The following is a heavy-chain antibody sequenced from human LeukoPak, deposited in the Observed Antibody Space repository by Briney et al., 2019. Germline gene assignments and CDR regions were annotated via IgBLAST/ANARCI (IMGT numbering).Heavy chain of an antibody. V-gene: IGHV4-59*01. CDR1: GGSISSYY. CDR2: IYYSGST. Sequence: SETLSLTCTVSGGSISSYYWSWIRQPPGKGLEWIGYIYYSGSTNYNPSLKSRVTISVDTSKNQFSLKLSSMTAADTAVYYCARGGDYYGSGSYYAFDPWGQGTLVTVSS. CDR3: ARGGDYYGSGSYYAFDP. J-gene: IGHJ5*02. D-gene: IGHD3-10*01.